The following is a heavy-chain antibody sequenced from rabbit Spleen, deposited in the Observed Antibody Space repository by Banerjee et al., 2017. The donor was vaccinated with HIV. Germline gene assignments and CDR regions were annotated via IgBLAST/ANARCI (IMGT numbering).Heavy chain of an antibody. J-gene: IGHJ4*01. CDR1: GFSFSSSYW. D-gene: IGHD2-1*01. Sequence: LEESGGGLVKPGGTLTLTCTVSGFSFSSSYWIYWVRQAPGKGLEWIACIYAGSSGSIHYASWAKGRFSTSKTSSTTVTLQMTSLTAADTATYFCVRETNTGAGDLNLWGPGTLVTVS. V-gene: IGHV1S45*01. CDR2: IYAGSSGSI. CDR3: VRETNTGAGDLNL.